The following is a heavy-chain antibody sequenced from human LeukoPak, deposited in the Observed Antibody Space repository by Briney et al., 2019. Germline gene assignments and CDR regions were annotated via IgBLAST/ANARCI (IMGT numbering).Heavy chain of an antibody. CDR1: GFTFSSYG. CDR2: IWYDGSNK. CDR3: ARFSIPANWFDP. D-gene: IGHD6-25*01. V-gene: IGHV3-33*01. J-gene: IGHJ5*02. Sequence: GGSLRLSCAASGFTFSSYGMHWVRQAPGKGLEWVAVIWYDGSNKYYADSVKGRFTISRDNSKNTLYLQMNSLRAEDTAVYYCARFSIPANWFDPWGQGTLVTVSS.